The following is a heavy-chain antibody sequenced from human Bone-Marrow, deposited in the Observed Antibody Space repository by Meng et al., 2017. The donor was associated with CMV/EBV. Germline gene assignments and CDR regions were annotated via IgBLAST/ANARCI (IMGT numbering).Heavy chain of an antibody. Sequence: CKASGYIFISSPMHWVRQGPGQRLEWMGWIDAGNGNARYSQTFQDRVTITRDTSASTGYMELSSLRSEDTAVYYCASPTIVGTPGVYWGQGTLVTVSS. V-gene: IGHV1-3*01. CDR2: IDAGNGNA. CDR3: ASPTIVGTPGVY. J-gene: IGHJ4*02. D-gene: IGHD1-26*01. CDR1: GYIFISSP.